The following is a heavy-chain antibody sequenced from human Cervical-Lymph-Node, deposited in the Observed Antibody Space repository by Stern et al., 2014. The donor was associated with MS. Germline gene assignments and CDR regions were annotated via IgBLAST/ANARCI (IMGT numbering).Heavy chain of an antibody. Sequence: QVHLVQSGAEVKKPGASMTISCKTSGYNFIDHAIHWVRQAPGQRLEWMGWINGGPGTTKYSQKFQRRVSFTRDKAASAAYMDLSSLSPDDTAVYYCARQPDYSDFLDFWGQGTLVTVSS. D-gene: IGHD4-11*01. CDR1: GYNFIDHA. CDR3: ARQPDYSDFLDF. V-gene: IGHV1-3*01. J-gene: IGHJ4*02. CDR2: INGGPGTT.